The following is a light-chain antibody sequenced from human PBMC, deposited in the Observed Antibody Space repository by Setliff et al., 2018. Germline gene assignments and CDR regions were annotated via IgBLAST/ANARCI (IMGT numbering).Light chain of an antibody. V-gene: IGLV2-8*01. CDR3: SSYAGTYIYV. J-gene: IGLJ1*01. Sequence: SALAPPPSASGSPGQSVTISCTGTNSDIGAYDHVAWYQHHPGKAPKLIIFDVNKRPSGVPDRFSGSKSGNTASLTVSGLQADDEADYYCSSYAGTYIYVFATGTKVTVL. CDR2: DVN. CDR1: NSDIGAYDH.